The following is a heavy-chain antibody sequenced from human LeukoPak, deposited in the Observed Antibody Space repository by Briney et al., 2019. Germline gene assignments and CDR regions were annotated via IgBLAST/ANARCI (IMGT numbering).Heavy chain of an antibody. J-gene: IGHJ4*02. CDR3: ARGLGIPSSFAY. Sequence: ASVKVSCKASGGTFSSYAISWVRQAPGQGLEWMGGIIPIFGTANYAQKFQGRVTITAVESTSTAYMELSTLRSEDTAVYYCARGLGIPSSFAYWGEGTRATAPS. D-gene: IGHD7-27*01. CDR1: GGTFSSYA. V-gene: IGHV1-69*01. CDR2: IIPIFGTA.